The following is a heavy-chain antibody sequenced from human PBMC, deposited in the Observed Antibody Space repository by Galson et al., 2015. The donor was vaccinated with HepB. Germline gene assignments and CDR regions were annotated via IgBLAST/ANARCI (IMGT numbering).Heavy chain of an antibody. D-gene: IGHD1-26*01. Sequence: LRLSCAASGFTFSSYAMSWVRQAPGKGLEWVAVISSDGSNKFYADSVKGRFTISRDNSKNALFLQMNSLRAEDTAVYYCARAKGSGSYYPFDYWGQGILATVSS. CDR1: GFTFSSYA. J-gene: IGHJ4*02. V-gene: IGHV3-30-3*01. CDR2: ISSDGSNK. CDR3: ARAKGSGSYYPFDY.